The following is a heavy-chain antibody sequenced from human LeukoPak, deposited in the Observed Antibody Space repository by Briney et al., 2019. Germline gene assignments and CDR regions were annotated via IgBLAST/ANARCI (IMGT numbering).Heavy chain of an antibody. V-gene: IGHV4-39*01. CDR2: IYYSGST. J-gene: IGHJ4*02. CDR3: ARRVRRYYYDSSGHFDY. CDR1: GGSISSGSYY. Sequence: PSETLSLTCTVSGGSISSGSYYWGWIRQPPGKGLEWIGSIYYSGSTYYNPSLKSRVTISVDTSKNQFSLKLSSVTAADTAVYYCARRVRRYYYDSSGHFDYWGQGALVTVSS. D-gene: IGHD3-22*01.